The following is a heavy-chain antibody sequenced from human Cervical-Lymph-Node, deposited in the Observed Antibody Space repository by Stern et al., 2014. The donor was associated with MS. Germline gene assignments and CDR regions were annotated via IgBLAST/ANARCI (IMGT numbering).Heavy chain of an antibody. Sequence: VQLVQSGAEVRKPGSSVRVSCKTSGGTFSSYTISWVRQVPGQGLEWMGRIITMYDIANYAQKFQGRVTITADKSTSTAYMELSSLRSEDTAVYYCARVPLVVLVPTRGDAFDIWGQGTMVTVSS. CDR3: ARVPLVVLVPTRGDAFDI. CDR2: IITMYDIA. D-gene: IGHD2-21*01. CDR1: GGTFSSYT. V-gene: IGHV1-69*09. J-gene: IGHJ3*02.